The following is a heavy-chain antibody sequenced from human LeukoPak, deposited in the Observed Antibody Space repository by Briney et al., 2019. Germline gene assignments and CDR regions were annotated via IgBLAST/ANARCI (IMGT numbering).Heavy chain of an antibody. CDR2: INPNNDGT. D-gene: IGHD4-23*01. Sequence: ASVKVSCKASGYTFTNYYMHWVRQAPGQGLEWMGWINPNNDGTNYAAQKFQGRVTMTRDTSISTAYMELSSLTSDDTAVYYCARVFFYGGNSVPFDYWGQGTPVTVSS. V-gene: IGHV1-2*02. CDR3: ARVFFYGGNSVPFDY. J-gene: IGHJ4*02. CDR1: GYTFTNYY.